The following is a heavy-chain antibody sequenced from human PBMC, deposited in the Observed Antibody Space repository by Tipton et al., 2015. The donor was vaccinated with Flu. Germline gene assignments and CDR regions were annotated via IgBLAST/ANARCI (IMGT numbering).Heavy chain of an antibody. J-gene: IGHJ6*02. Sequence: TLSLTCTVSGGSVSSSSYYWGWIRQSPGMGLEWIGIIYYSGTTSYNSSLRSRVTISEDTSKNQFSLRLTSVTAADAAVYYCARGRFGGYGMDVWGQGTTVSVSS. CDR1: GGSVSSSSYY. V-gene: IGHV4-39*07. CDR3: ARGRFGGYGMDV. D-gene: IGHD3-10*01. CDR2: IYYSGTT.